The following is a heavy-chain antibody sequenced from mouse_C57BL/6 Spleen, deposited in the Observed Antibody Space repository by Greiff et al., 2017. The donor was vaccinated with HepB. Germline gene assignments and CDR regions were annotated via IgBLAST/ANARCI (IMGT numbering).Heavy chain of an antibody. J-gene: IGHJ3*01. Sequence: DVMLVESEGGLVQPGSSMKLSCTASGFTFSDYYMAWVRQVPEKGLEWVANINYDGSSTYYLDSLKSRFIISRDNAKNILYLQMSSLKSEDTATYYCARDRSLAYWGQGTLVTVSA. CDR2: INYDGSST. CDR3: ARDRSLAY. CDR1: GFTFSDYY. V-gene: IGHV5-16*01.